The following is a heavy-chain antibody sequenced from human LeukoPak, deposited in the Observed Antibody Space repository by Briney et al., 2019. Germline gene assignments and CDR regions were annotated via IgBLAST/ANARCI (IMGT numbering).Heavy chain of an antibody. CDR3: ARGAVPWQQRRKRYYFDY. V-gene: IGHV4-39*07. CDR2: IYYSGST. CDR1: GGSLSSSSYY. D-gene: IGHD6-13*01. J-gene: IGHJ4*02. Sequence: SETLSLTCTVSGGSLSSSSYYWDWLRQPPGKGLEWIGSIYYSGSTYYNPSLKSRVTISVDTSKNQFSLKLSSVTAADTAVYYCARGAVPWQQRRKRYYFDYWGQGTLVTVSS.